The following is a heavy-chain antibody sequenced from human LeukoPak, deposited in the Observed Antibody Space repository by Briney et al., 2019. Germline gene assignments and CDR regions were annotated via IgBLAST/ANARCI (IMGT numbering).Heavy chain of an antibody. CDR1: GVSISSYY. Sequence: SETLSLTCTVSGVSISSYYWSWLRQPAGKGLEWIGRIYTSGSTNYNPSLKSRVTMSVDTSKNQFSLKLSSVTAADTAVYYCARERSYYDSSGYYRQFDYWGQGTLVTVSS. CDR3: ARERSYYDSSGYYRQFDY. V-gene: IGHV4-4*07. D-gene: IGHD3-22*01. J-gene: IGHJ4*02. CDR2: IYTSGST.